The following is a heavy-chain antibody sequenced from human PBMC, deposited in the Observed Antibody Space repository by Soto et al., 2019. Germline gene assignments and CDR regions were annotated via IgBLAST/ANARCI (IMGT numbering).Heavy chain of an antibody. Sequence: QSQTLSLPCAISGDSVSSNSAAWNWIRQSPSRGLEWLGRTYYRSKWYNDYAVSVKSRITINPDTSKNQFSLQLNSVTPEDTAVYYCARDRCSGGSCYFQFDYWGQGTLVTVSS. CDR1: GDSVSSNSAA. CDR3: ARDRCSGGSCYFQFDY. D-gene: IGHD2-15*01. J-gene: IGHJ4*02. V-gene: IGHV6-1*01. CDR2: TYYRSKWYN.